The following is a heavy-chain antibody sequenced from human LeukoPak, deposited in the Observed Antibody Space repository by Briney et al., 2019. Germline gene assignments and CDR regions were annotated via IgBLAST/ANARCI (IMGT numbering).Heavy chain of an antibody. J-gene: IGHJ6*03. Sequence: PSETLSLTCTVSGGSISSYYWSWIRQPPGKGLEWIGYIYYSGSTNYNPSLKSRVTISVDTSKNQFSLRLSSVTAADTAVYYRARGEGDSSSWYYYYYMDVWGKGTTVTISS. CDR3: ARGEGDSSSWYYYYYMDV. CDR1: GGSISSYY. V-gene: IGHV4-59*01. CDR2: IYYSGST. D-gene: IGHD6-13*01.